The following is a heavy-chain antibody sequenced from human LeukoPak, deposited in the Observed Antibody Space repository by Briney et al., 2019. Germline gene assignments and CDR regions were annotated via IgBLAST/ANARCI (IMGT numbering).Heavy chain of an antibody. CDR2: VGGRGGST. CDR1: GFTFSSHA. CDR3: ARDPGVVAFHYFDF. D-gene: IGHD3-3*01. J-gene: IGHJ4*02. Sequence: GGSLRLSCVASGFTFSSHAMAWVRQAPGNGLEWVSAVGGRGGSTYYADSVKGRFTISRDNSKNTLYLQMNSLRAEDTSLYYCARDPGVVAFHYFDFWGQGTLVTVSS. V-gene: IGHV3-23*01.